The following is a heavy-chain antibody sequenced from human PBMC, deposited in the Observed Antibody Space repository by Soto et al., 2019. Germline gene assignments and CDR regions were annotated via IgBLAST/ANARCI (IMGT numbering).Heavy chain of an antibody. J-gene: IGHJ4*02. CDR1: GFTFSSYG. CDR3: AKEEYRGSSFAY. CDR2: ISYDGSKK. D-gene: IGHD1-26*01. V-gene: IGHV3-30*18. Sequence: QVQLVESGGGVVQPGRSLRLSCAASGFTFSSYGMHWVRQAPGKGLEWVARISYDGSKKVYADSVKGRFTISRDNSKDTLYLQVNGLRAEDTAVFYCAKEEYRGSSFAYWGQGTLVTVSS.